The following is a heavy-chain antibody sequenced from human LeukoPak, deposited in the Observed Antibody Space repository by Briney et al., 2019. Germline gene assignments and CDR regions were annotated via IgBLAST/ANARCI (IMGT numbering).Heavy chain of an antibody. Sequence: GGSLRLSCAASGFTFSSYWMSWVRQAPGKGLEWVANIKQDGSEKYYVDSVKGRFTISRDNAKNSLYLQMNSLRAEDTAVYYCARGSIAVAGRRAPPARWFDPWGQGTLVTVSS. J-gene: IGHJ5*02. CDR1: GFTFSSYW. CDR3: ARGSIAVAGRRAPPARWFDP. CDR2: IKQDGSEK. D-gene: IGHD6-19*01. V-gene: IGHV3-7*01.